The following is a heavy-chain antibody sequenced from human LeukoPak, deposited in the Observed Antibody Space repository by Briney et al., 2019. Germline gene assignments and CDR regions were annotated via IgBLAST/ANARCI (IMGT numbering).Heavy chain of an antibody. D-gene: IGHD3-22*01. J-gene: IGHJ3*02. CDR3: AKVGDYYDSSGYYLEDDAFDI. CDR1: GFTFSSYA. CDR2: ISGSGGST. V-gene: IGHV3-23*01. Sequence: GGSLRLSGAASGFTFSSYAMSWVRQAPGKGLEWVSAISGSGGSTYYADSVKGRFTISRDNSKNTLYLQMNSLRAEDTAVYYCAKVGDYYDSSGYYLEDDAFDIWGQGTMVTVSS.